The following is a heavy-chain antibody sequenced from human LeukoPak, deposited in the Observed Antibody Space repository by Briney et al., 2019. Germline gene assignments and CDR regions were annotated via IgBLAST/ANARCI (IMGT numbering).Heavy chain of an antibody. Sequence: GASVKVSCKASGYTFTGYYMHWVRQAPGQGLEWMGWINPNSGGTNYAQKFQGRVTMTRDTSISTAYMELSRLRSDDTAVYYCARAHRTFIAAAAYYYYYGMDVWGQGTTVTVSS. D-gene: IGHD6-13*01. CDR3: ARAHRTFIAAAAYYYYYGMDV. CDR2: INPNSGGT. V-gene: IGHV1-2*02. J-gene: IGHJ6*02. CDR1: GYTFTGYY.